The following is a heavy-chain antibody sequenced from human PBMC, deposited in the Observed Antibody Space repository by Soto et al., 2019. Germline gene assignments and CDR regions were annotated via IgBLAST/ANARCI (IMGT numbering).Heavy chain of an antibody. V-gene: IGHV4-61*08. CDR2: IYYSGST. Sequence: SETLSLTWTVSGGSISSGGYYRSWIRQSPGKGLEWIGYIYYSGSTNYNPSLKSRVTISLDTSKNQLSLKLSPVTAADTAVYYCARGAAVAGRFDYWGQGALVTVSS. CDR3: ARGAAVAGRFDY. D-gene: IGHD6-19*01. CDR1: GGSISSGGYY. J-gene: IGHJ4*02.